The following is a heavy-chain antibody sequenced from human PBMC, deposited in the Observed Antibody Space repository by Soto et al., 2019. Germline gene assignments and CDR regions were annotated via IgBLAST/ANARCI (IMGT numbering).Heavy chain of an antibody. CDR1: GFTFSIYA. J-gene: IGHJ5*02. CDR3: TREYNYGHNWFDP. V-gene: IGHV3-64D*06. D-gene: IGHD3-10*01. CDR2: ISTYGGST. Sequence: GGSLRLSCSASGFTFSIYAMHWVRQAPGKGLEYVSSISTYGGSTDYADSVKGRFTISRDNSKNTVYLQMSSLRVEDTAVYYCTREYNYGHNWFDPWGQGTLVTVS.